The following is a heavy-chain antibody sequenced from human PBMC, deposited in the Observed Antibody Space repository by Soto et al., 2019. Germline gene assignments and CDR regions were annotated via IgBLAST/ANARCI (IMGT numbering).Heavy chain of an antibody. D-gene: IGHD3-22*01. V-gene: IGHV3-23*01. CDR1: GFPFSSYA. CDR3: AKVFYYYDSSGYYYFDY. CDR2: ISGSGSTI. J-gene: IGHJ4*02. Sequence: GGSLSLSCAASGFPFSSYAVSWVRQAPVKGPEWISSISGSGSTIYYADSVKGRFTISRDNSKNTLYLQMSSLRAEDTAVYYCAKVFYYYDSSGYYYFDYWGQGTLVTVSS.